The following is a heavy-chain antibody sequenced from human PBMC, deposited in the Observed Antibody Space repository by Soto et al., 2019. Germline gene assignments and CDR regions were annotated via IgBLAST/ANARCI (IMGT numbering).Heavy chain of an antibody. D-gene: IGHD7-27*01. CDR2: LYNTGST. Sequence: PSETLSLTCTVSGGSISRYYWSWIRQPPGKGLEWIGYLYNTGSTIYNPSLESRVTISVDTSKNQFSLKLNSVTAADTAVYYCARVPGPWGQGTLVTVSS. V-gene: IGHV4-59*01. J-gene: IGHJ5*02. CDR1: GGSISRYY. CDR3: ARVPGP.